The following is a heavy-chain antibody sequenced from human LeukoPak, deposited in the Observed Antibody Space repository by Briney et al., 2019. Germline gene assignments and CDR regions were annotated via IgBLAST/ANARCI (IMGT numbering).Heavy chain of an antibody. J-gene: IGHJ4*02. D-gene: IGHD1-20*01. Sequence: GGSLRLSCAASGFTFSDSAMHWVRQAPGKGLEWVSGFSGSGGSTYYADSVKGRFTISRDNSKNTLYLQMNSLRVEDTAVYYCAKAGMTRFDYWGQGIMVTVSS. V-gene: IGHV3-23*01. CDR2: FSGSGGST. CDR1: GFTFSDSA. CDR3: AKAGMTRFDY.